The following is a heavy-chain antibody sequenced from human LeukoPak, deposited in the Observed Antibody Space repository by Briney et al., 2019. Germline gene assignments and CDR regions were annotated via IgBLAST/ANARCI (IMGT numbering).Heavy chain of an antibody. CDR1: GFTFSSYA. J-gene: IGHJ6*03. Sequence: SGGSLRLSCAASGFTFSSYAMHWVRQAPGKGLEWVAVISYDGGNKYYADSVKGRFTISRDNSKNTMYMQMNSLRSEDTAVYYCARVQDTAMAFGYYYYMDVWGKGTTVTVSS. V-gene: IGHV3-30*04. D-gene: IGHD5-18*01. CDR3: ARVQDTAMAFGYYYYMDV. CDR2: ISYDGGNK.